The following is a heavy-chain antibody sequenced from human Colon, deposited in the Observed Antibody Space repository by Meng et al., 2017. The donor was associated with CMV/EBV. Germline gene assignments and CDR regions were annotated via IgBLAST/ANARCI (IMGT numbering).Heavy chain of an antibody. J-gene: IGHJ3*02. Sequence: SETLSLTCTVSGYSISSGYYWGWIRQPPGRGLGWIGSIYHSGSTYYNPSLKSRVTISVDTSKNQFSLKLSSVTAADTAVYSCARVRITMIVVDTDAFDIWGQGTMVTVSS. CDR1: GYSISSGYY. D-gene: IGHD3-22*01. CDR2: IYHSGST. CDR3: ARVRITMIVVDTDAFDI. V-gene: IGHV4-38-2*02.